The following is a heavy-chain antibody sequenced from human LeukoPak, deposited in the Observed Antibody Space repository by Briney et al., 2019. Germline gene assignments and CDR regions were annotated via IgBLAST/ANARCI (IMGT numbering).Heavy chain of an antibody. V-gene: IGHV3-53*01. Sequence: GSLRLSCAASGFIVSGKYMSWVRQAPGKGLEWVSVIRSDGSTSYADSVKGRFTISRDNPKNTLYLHMHSLRADDTAVYYCAREEEMATNTDYWGQGTLVTVSS. CDR1: GFIVSGKY. CDR2: IRSDGST. J-gene: IGHJ4*02. CDR3: AREEEMATNTDY. D-gene: IGHD5-24*01.